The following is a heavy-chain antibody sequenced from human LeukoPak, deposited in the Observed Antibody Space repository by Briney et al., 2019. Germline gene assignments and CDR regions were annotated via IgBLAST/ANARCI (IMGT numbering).Heavy chain of an antibody. J-gene: IGHJ4*02. D-gene: IGHD2/OR15-2a*01. CDR1: GGSISSGGYY. CDR3: ARDFLIRGLDY. V-gene: IGHV4-61*02. Sequence: SQTLSLTCTVSGGSISSGGYYWSWIRQPAGKGLEWIGRIYTSGSTNYNPSLKSRVTISVDTSKNQFSLKLSSVTAADTAVYYCARDFLIRGLDYWGQGTLVTVSS. CDR2: IYTSGST.